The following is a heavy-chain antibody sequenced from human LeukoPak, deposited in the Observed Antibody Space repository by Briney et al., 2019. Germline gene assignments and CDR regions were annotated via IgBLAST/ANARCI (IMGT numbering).Heavy chain of an antibody. CDR1: GITFGDYV. CDR2: IRSKAYGGTT. V-gene: IGHV3-49*03. Sequence: GGSLRLSCTASGITFGDYVMSWFRQAPGKGLEWVGFIRSKAYGGTTEYAASVKGRYTISRDDSKSIAYLQMNSLKTEDTAVYYCARAYYDSSGYRDYWGQGTLVTVSS. CDR3: ARAYYDSSGYRDY. D-gene: IGHD3-22*01. J-gene: IGHJ4*02.